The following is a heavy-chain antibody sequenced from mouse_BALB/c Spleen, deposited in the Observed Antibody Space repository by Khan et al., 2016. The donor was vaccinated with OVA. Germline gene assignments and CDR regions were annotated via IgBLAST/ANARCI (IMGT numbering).Heavy chain of an antibody. CDR1: GFSLTSYG. CDR2: IWRDGIT. Sequence: QVQLKESGPGLVAPSQSLSITCTVSGFSLTSYGVHWVRQPPGKGLEWLVVIWRDGITNYNSTLKSRLSISKDNSKSQVFLKMNSLQTDDTAMYYCARRDFYALDYWGHGTPVTVSS. V-gene: IGHV2-6*02. CDR3: ARRDFYALDY. J-gene: IGHJ4*01.